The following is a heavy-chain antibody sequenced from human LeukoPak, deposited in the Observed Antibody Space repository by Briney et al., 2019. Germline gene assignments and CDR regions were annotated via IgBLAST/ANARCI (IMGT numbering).Heavy chain of an antibody. CDR3: SATRWRYCSGGSCYDIDY. CDR2: IDPNTGGT. V-gene: IGHV1-2*06. Sequence: ASVKVSCKTSGYTFTNYYIHWVRQAPGQGLEWMGRIDPNTGGTKSAKNFQGRVTMTRDTSISTAYMALSSLRSEDTAVYYCSATRWRYCSGGSCYDIDYWGQGTLVTVSS. CDR1: GYTFTNYY. J-gene: IGHJ4*02. D-gene: IGHD2-15*01.